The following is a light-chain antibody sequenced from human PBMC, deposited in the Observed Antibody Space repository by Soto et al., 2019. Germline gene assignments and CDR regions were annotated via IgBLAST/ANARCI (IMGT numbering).Light chain of an antibody. V-gene: IGLV2-14*01. CDR2: KVS. CDR3: SSYTTGSLVV. CDR1: SSDVGAYDY. Sequence: QSALTQAASVSGSPGQSITISCTGTSSDVGAYDYVTWYQQHPGKAPKVMIYKVSNRPSGVSNRFSGSKSGNTASLTISGLQAADEADYYCSSYTTGSLVVFGGGTKLTVL. J-gene: IGLJ2*01.